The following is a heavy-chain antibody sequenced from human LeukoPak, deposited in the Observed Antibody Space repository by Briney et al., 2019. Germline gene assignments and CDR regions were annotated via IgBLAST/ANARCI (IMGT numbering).Heavy chain of an antibody. Sequence: SETLSLTCTVSGGSISRYYWSWIRQPPGKGLEWIGYIHYSGTTDYNPSLKSRVTISVDTSKNQFSLKLSPVTAADTAVYYCAGVGQWLAFDYWGQGTLVTVSS. CDR2: IHYSGTT. CDR1: GGSISRYY. J-gene: IGHJ4*02. CDR3: AGVGQWLAFDY. D-gene: IGHD6-19*01. V-gene: IGHV4-59*01.